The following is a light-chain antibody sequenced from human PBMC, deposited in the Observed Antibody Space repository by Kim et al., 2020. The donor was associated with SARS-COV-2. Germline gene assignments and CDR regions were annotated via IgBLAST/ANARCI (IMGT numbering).Light chain of an antibody. Sequence: EVVMTQSPATLSVSPGERATLSCRASQSVSTDLAWYQQKSGQAPRLLIYGASTRATGIPARFSGSGSGTEFTLTISGLQSEDLAVYYCQRYKTWPPITFGQGTRLEIK. J-gene: IGKJ5*01. CDR3: QRYKTWPPIT. CDR2: GAS. V-gene: IGKV3D-15*01. CDR1: QSVSTD.